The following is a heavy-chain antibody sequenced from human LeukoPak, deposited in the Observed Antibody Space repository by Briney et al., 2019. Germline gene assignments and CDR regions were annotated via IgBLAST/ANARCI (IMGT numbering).Heavy chain of an antibody. CDR2: INHSGST. D-gene: IGHD3-16*02. J-gene: IGHJ4*02. CDR3: ARSKLYDYVWGSYRSTPPHFDY. V-gene: IGHV4-34*01. Sequence: SETLSLTCTVSGGSLSGYYWSWIRQPPGKGLEWIGEINHSGSTNYNPSLKSRVTISVDTSKNQFSLKLSSVTAADTAVYYCARSKLYDYVWGSYRSTPPHFDYWRQGTLVTVSS. CDR1: GGSLSGYY.